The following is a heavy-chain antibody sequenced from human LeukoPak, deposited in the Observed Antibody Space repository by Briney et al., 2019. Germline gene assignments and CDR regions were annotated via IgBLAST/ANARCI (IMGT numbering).Heavy chain of an antibody. CDR3: ARRGGSGRSFDY. Sequence: SETLSLTCTVSGASVSSGGYYWGWLRQPPGKGLEWIGHIYYSGSTNYNPSLKSRVTISVDTSKNQFSLKVSSVTAADTAVYYCARRGGSGRSFDYWGQGTLVTVSS. CDR2: IYYSGST. CDR1: GASVSSGGYY. D-gene: IGHD3-10*01. J-gene: IGHJ4*02. V-gene: IGHV4-61*08.